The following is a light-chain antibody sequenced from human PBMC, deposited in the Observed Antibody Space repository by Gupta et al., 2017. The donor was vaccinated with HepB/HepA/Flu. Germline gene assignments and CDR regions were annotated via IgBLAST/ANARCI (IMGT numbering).Light chain of an antibody. CDR2: GNN. Sequence: SSELTQDPPVSVALGQTVRITCQGDSLRNYYARWFQQKPGQAPKLVLYGNNILPSGIPDRLSGSNSGNTASLTIAGTQAEDEADYYCNCRDSSGNVVFGGGTRLTVL. CDR3: NCRDSSGNVV. V-gene: IGLV3-19*01. CDR1: SLRNYY. J-gene: IGLJ2*01.